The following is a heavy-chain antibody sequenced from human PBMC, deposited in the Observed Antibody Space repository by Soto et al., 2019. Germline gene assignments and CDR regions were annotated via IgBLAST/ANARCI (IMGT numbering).Heavy chain of an antibody. D-gene: IGHD3-9*01. V-gene: IGHV4-34*01. CDR1: GGSFSGYY. Sequence: SETLSLTCAVYGGSFSGYYWSWIRQPPGKGLEWIGEINHSGSTNYNPSLKSRVTISVDTSKNQFSLKLSSVTAADTAVYYCARGFDILTGYRISAWYFDLWGRGTLVTVSS. J-gene: IGHJ2*01. CDR2: INHSGST. CDR3: ARGFDILTGYRISAWYFDL.